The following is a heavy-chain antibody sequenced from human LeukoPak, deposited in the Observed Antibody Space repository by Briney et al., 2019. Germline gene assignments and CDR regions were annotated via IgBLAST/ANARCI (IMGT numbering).Heavy chain of an antibody. CDR2: IYYSGST. CDR1: GGSISSGGYY. J-gene: IGHJ5*02. Sequence: SQTLSLTCTVSGGSISSGGYYWSWIRQHPGKGLEWIGYIYYSGSTYYNPSLKSRVTISVDTSKNQFSLKLSSVTAADTAVYYCARSAIVATIRYWFDPWGQGTLVTVSS. CDR3: ARSAIVATIRYWFDP. V-gene: IGHV4-31*03. D-gene: IGHD5-12*01.